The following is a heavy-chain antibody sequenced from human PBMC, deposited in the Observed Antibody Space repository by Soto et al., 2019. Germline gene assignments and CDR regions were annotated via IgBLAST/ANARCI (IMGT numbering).Heavy chain of an antibody. CDR2: IYYSGST. D-gene: IGHD3-22*01. J-gene: IGHJ3*02. CDR1: GGSISSGGYY. V-gene: IGHV4-31*03. CDR3: ARGHYYDSSGSTATPAFDI. Sequence: SETLSLTCTVSGGSISSGGYYWSWIRQHPGKGLEWIGYIYYSGSTYYNPSLKSRVTISVDTSKNQFSLKLSSVTAADTAVYYCARGHYYDSSGSTATPAFDIWGQGTMVTVSS.